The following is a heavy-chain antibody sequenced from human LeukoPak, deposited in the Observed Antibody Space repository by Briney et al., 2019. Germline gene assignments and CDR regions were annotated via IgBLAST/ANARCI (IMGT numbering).Heavy chain of an antibody. CDR1: GFTFGSYA. CDR3: ARGIFTGYSSSWSWGGLYY. J-gene: IGHJ4*02. Sequence: PGGSLRLSCAASGFTFGSYAMHWVRQAPGKELEWVAIISYDGSHKYYADSVKGRFTISRDNFKNTLYLQMNSLRVEDTAVYYCARGIFTGYSSSWSWGGLYYWGQGTLVTVSS. V-gene: IGHV3-30*04. D-gene: IGHD6-13*01. CDR2: ISYDGSHK.